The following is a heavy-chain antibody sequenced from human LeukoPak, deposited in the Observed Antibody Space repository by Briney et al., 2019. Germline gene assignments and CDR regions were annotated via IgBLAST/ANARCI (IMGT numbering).Heavy chain of an antibody. Sequence: PGGSLRLSCGASGFTFSSFGMHWLRQAPGKGLEWVAIIWYDGSDKYYSDSVKGRFTISRDNSKNTLYLQMNSLRAEDTAVYYCAKTLGYNYGYVENWGQGTLVTVSS. CDR1: GFTFSSFG. J-gene: IGHJ4*02. CDR2: IWYDGSDK. D-gene: IGHD5-18*01. V-gene: IGHV3-33*06. CDR3: AKTLGYNYGYVEN.